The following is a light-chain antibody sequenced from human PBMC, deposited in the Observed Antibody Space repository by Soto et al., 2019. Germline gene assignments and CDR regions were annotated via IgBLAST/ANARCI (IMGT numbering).Light chain of an antibody. J-gene: IGLJ2*01. CDR3: QTWGNEGV. CDR1: SGHSSYA. V-gene: IGLV4-69*01. CDR2: LNSDGSH. Sequence: QSVLTQSPSASASLGASVKLTCTLSSGHSSYAIAWHQQQPEKGPRYLMKLNSDGSHSKGDGIPDRFSGSSSGAERYLTISSLQSEDEADYYCQTWGNEGVFGGGTQLTVL.